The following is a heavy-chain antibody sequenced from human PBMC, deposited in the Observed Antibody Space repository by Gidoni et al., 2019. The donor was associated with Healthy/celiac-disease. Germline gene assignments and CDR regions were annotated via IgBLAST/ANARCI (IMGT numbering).Heavy chain of an antibody. CDR3: ARVKRPIVVVITGIWGGGFDY. CDR1: GFTFSSYA. Sequence: QVQLVESGGGVVQPGRSLRLSCAASGFTFSSYAMHWVRQAPGKGLEWVAVISYDGSNKYYADSVKGRFTISRDNYKNTRYLKMNSQRAGETAVYYCARVKRPIVVVITGIWGGGFDYWGQGTLVTVSS. V-gene: IGHV3-30-3*01. J-gene: IGHJ4*02. D-gene: IGHD3-22*01. CDR2: ISYDGSNK.